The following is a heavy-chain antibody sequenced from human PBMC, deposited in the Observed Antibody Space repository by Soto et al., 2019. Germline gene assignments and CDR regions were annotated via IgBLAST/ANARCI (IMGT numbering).Heavy chain of an antibody. Sequence: PGGSLRLSCAASGFTFSNAWISWVRQAPGKGLEWVGRIKSKTDGGTTDYAAPVKGRFTISRDDSKSTLYLQMNSLKTEDTAVYYCTTAPAAVSPFDYWGQGTLVTVSS. CDR2: IKSKTDGGTT. J-gene: IGHJ4*02. CDR1: GFTFSNAW. D-gene: IGHD2-2*01. V-gene: IGHV3-15*01. CDR3: TTAPAAVSPFDY.